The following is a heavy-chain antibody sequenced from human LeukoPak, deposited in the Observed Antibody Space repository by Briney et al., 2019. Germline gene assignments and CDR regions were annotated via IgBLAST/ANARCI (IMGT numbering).Heavy chain of an antibody. CDR1: DGSISSGGYS. Sequence: PSQTLSLTCAVSDGSISSGGYSWSWIRQPPGKGLEWIGYIYHSGSTYYNPSLKSRVTISVDTSKNQFSLKLSSVTAADTAVYYCARDDYGDYGGVDYWGQGTLVTVSS. CDR2: IYHSGST. J-gene: IGHJ4*02. D-gene: IGHD4-17*01. V-gene: IGHV4-30-2*01. CDR3: ARDDYGDYGGVDY.